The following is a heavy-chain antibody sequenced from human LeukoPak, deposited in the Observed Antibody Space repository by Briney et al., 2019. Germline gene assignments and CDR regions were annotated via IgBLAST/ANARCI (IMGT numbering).Heavy chain of an antibody. V-gene: IGHV3-66*01. CDR1: GFTVSSNY. D-gene: IGHD3-3*01. J-gene: IGHJ4*02. Sequence: GGSLRLSCAASGFTVSSNYMSWVRQAPGKGLEWVSVIYSGGSTYYADSVKGRFTISRDNSKNTLYLQMNSLRAEDTAVYYCARADDSWSGYYDYWGQGTLVTVSS. CDR2: IYSGGST. CDR3: ARADDSWSGYYDY.